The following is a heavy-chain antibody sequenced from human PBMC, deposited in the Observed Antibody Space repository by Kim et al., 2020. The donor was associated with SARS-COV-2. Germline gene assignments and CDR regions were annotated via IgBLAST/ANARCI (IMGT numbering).Heavy chain of an antibody. D-gene: IGHD7-27*01. V-gene: IGHV7-4-1*02. J-gene: IGHJ6*02. CDR3: AGALDWGSGYYYYGMDV. CDR2: INTNTGNP. Sequence: ASVKVSCKASGYTFTSYAMNWVRQAPGQGLEWMGWINTNTGNPTYAQGFTGRFVFSLDTSVSTAYLQISSLKAEDTAVYYCAGALDWGSGYYYYGMDVWGQGTTVTVSS. CDR1: GYTFTSYA.